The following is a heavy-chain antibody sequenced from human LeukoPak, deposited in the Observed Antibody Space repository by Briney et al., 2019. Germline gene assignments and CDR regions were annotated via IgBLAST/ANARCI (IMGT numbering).Heavy chain of an antibody. V-gene: IGHV4-4*07. J-gene: IGHJ4*02. Sequence: SETLSLTCIVSGGSISSYYWTWIRQPAGKRLEWIGRIYTSGSTNYNPSLKSRVTISVDRSRSQIFLRLSSVTAADTAVYYCAVGCSGGNCYDYWGQGTLVTVSS. D-gene: IGHD2-15*01. CDR2: IYTSGST. CDR1: GGSISSYY. CDR3: AVGCSGGNCYDY.